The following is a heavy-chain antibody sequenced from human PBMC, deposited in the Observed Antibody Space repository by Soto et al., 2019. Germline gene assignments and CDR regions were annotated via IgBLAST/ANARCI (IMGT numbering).Heavy chain of an antibody. CDR1: GGSISSYY. CDR2: IYYSGST. D-gene: IGHD7-27*01. CDR3: ARRWGTYFDF. J-gene: IGHJ4*02. Sequence: QVQLQESGPGLVKPSETLSLTCTVSGGSISSYYWSWIRQPPGKGLEWIGYIYYSGSTDYDPSLKRRVTISVDTSTNQFSLKLSSVTAADTAVYYCARRWGTYFDFWGQGTLVTVSS. V-gene: IGHV4-59*01.